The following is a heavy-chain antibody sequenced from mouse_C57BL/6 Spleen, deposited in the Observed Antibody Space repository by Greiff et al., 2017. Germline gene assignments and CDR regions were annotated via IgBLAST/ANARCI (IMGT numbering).Heavy chain of an antibody. Sequence: QVQLQQPGAELVMPGASVKLSCKASGYTFTSYWMHWVKQRPGQGLEWIGEIDPSDSYTNYNQKFKGKSTLTVDKSSSTAYMQLSSLTSEDSAVYSCARRPYGSSYHGYYFDYWGQGTTLTVSS. CDR3: ARRPYGSSYHGYYFDY. J-gene: IGHJ2*01. CDR2: IDPSDSYT. V-gene: IGHV1-69*01. CDR1: GYTFTSYW. D-gene: IGHD1-1*01.